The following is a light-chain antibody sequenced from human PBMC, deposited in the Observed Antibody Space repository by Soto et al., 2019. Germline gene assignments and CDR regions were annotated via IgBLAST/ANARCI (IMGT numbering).Light chain of an antibody. V-gene: IGLV2-14*01. CDR1: SSDVGGYNY. J-gene: IGLJ1*01. CDR2: EVS. CDR3: SSYTSSSTKV. Sequence: QSVLTQPASVSGSPGQSITISCTGTSSDVGGYNYVSWYQQHPGKAPKLMIYEVSNRPSGVSNRFSGSKSGNTASLTISGLQAEDAADYYCSSYTSSSTKVFGNGTKVTVL.